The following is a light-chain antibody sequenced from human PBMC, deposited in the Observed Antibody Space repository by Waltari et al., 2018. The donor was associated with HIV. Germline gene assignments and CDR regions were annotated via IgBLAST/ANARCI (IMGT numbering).Light chain of an antibody. J-gene: IGLJ2*01. CDR1: ALPKKF. V-gene: IGLV3-10*01. Sequence: SYELTQPPSVSVSPGQTARITCSGDALPKKFAYWYQQKAGQAPALVIYEDKTRPSGIPERFSGSRSGTLATLSIRGAQVEDEADYYCYSTDISGYSRVFGGGTKVTVL. CDR2: EDK. CDR3: YSTDISGYSRV.